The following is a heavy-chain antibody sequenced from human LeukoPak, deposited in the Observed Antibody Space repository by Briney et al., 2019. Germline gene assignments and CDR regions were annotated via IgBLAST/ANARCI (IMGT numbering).Heavy chain of an antibody. J-gene: IGHJ4*02. CDR3: ARDPWDDVSGFSGDY. CDR2: ISSSSRST. CDR1: GFSLSNYG. Sequence: PGGCLRLSCAASGFSLSNYGMDWVRRAPGEGLGWLSYISSSSRSTTYAESVKCRFPISRDNAKNSLYLEMNNLRDEDTAVYYCARDPWDDVSGFSGDYWGQGTLVSVSS. D-gene: IGHD3-22*01. V-gene: IGHV3-48*02.